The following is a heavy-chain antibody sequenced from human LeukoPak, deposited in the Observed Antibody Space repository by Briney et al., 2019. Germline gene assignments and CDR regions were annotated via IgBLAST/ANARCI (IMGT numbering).Heavy chain of an antibody. CDR2: IYSGGST. CDR3: ARHFDYQNWFDP. CDR1: GFTFDDYG. D-gene: IGHD3-9*01. J-gene: IGHJ5*02. V-gene: IGHV3-66*04. Sequence: GGSLRLSCAASGFTFDDYGMTWVRQAPGKGLEWVSLIYSGGSTYYADSVKGRFTISRDNSKNTLYLQMNSLRAEDTAVYYCARHFDYQNWFDPWGQGTLVTVSS.